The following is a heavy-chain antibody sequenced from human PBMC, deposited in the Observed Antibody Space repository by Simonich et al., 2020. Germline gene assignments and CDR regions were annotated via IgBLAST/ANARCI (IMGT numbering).Heavy chain of an antibody. V-gene: IGHV1-2*02. CDR3: ARNGLVGILKAFDI. CDR1: GYTFTGYY. CDR2: IKPNRGGT. J-gene: IGHJ3*02. Sequence: QVRLVQSGAEVKKPGASVKVSCKASGYTFTGYYMHWVRQAPGQGLEGMEGIKPNRGGTNEAKKFQGRVTMTRDTSISKAYMELSRLRSDDTAVYYCARNGLVGILKAFDIWGQGTMVTVSS. D-gene: IGHD2-21*01.